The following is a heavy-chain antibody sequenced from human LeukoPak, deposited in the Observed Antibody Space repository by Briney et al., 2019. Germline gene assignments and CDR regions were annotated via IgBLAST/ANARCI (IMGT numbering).Heavy chain of an antibody. Sequence: GGSLRLSCAASGFTFSIYAIHWVRQAPGKGLEWVAVISYDGSNKYYADSVKGRFTISRDNSKNTLYLQMNSLRAEDTAVYYCARDDYGDRIDYWGQGTLVTVSS. CDR3: ARDDYGDRIDY. J-gene: IGHJ4*02. V-gene: IGHV3-30-3*01. CDR1: GFTFSIYA. D-gene: IGHD4-17*01. CDR2: ISYDGSNK.